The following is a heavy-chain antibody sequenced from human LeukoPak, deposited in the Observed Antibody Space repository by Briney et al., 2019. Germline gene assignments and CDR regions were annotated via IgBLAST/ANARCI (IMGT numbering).Heavy chain of an antibody. Sequence: PSETLSLTCTVSGGSISSYYWSCIRQPAGKGLQWIGRIYTSGSTNYNPSLKSRVTISVDTSKNQFSLKMSSVSAADTAVYYCARAGIDSYGYVYYFDYWGQGTLVIVSS. CDR3: ARAGIDSYGYVYYFDY. D-gene: IGHD5-18*01. CDR2: IYTSGST. J-gene: IGHJ4*02. CDR1: GGSISSYY. V-gene: IGHV4-4*07.